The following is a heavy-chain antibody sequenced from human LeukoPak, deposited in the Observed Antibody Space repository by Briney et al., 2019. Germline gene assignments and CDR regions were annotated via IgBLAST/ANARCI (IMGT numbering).Heavy chain of an antibody. CDR2: IYTSTST. CDR1: GASISSGSYY. D-gene: IGHD3-16*01. J-gene: IGHJ4*02. V-gene: IGHV4-61*02. Sequence: SETLSLTCTVSGASISSGSYYWSWIRQPAGKGLEWIGRIYTSTSTNYNPSLKSRVIISIDTSKNQFSLNLSSVTAADTAVYYCARAFPRLKGPVDYWGQGTLVTVSS. CDR3: ARAFPRLKGPVDY.